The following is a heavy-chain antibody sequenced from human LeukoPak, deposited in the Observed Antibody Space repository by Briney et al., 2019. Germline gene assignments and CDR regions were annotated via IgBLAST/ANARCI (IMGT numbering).Heavy chain of an antibody. CDR1: GLTFSSYA. V-gene: IGHV3-23*01. CDR2: ISDTGGNT. Sequence: GGSLRLSCAASGLTFSSYAMSWVRQAPGKGLEWVSAISDTGGNTFYADSVKGRFTISRDNSKNTLYLQMNSLRAEDTAIYYCAKGRTNDYWGQGTLVTVSS. D-gene: IGHD1/OR15-1a*01. CDR3: AKGRTNDY. J-gene: IGHJ4*02.